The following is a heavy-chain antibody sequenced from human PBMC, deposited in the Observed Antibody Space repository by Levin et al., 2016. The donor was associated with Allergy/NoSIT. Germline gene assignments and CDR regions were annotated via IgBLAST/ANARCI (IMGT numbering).Heavy chain of an antibody. V-gene: IGHV3-7*02. D-gene: IGHD6-19*01. Sequence: GESLKISCAASGFTFSSQWMSWVRQAPGKGLEWVANINGDGSEKRYVDSVKGRFTISRDNAKNTVYLQMNSLRPEDTAIYYCVRVTVAFEYWGQGTLVTVSS. CDR1: GFTFSSQW. J-gene: IGHJ4*02. CDR2: INGDGSEK. CDR3: VRVTVAFEY.